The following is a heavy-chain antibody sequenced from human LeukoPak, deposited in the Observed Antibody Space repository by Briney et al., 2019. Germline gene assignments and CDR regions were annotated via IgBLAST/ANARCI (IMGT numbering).Heavy chain of an antibody. CDR2: ISGSGGNT. V-gene: IGHV3-23*01. CDR3: AKDSVTGDIMLVPRDGEFIVLMPAGDY. Sequence: PGGSLRLSCAASGFTVRSNYMSWVRQAPGKGLEWVSAISGSGGNTYYADSVKGRFTISRDNSKNTLYLQMNSLRAEDTAVYYCAKDSVTGDIMLVPRDGEFIVLMPAGDYWGQGTLVTVSS. D-gene: IGHD2-2*01. CDR1: GFTVRSNY. J-gene: IGHJ4*02.